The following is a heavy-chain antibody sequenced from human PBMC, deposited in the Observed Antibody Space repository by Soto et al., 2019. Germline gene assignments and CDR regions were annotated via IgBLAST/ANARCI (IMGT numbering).Heavy chain of an antibody. CDR1: GYTFTSYG. V-gene: IGHV1-18*01. CDR3: ARDLNTPPPGGAVYRTVFDAFDI. J-gene: IGHJ3*02. D-gene: IGHD1-20*01. Sequence: ASVKVSCKASGYTFTSYGISWVRQAPGQGLEWMGWISAYNGNTNYAQKLQGRVTMTTDTSTSTAYMELRSLRSDDTAVYYCARDLNTPPPGGAVYRTVFDAFDIWGRGTMVTVSS. CDR2: ISAYNGNT.